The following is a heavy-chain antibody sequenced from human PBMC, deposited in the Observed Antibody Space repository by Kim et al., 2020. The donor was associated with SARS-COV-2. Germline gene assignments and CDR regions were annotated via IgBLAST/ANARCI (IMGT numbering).Heavy chain of an antibody. V-gene: IGHV3-15*01. Sequence: GGSLRLSCAASGFTFSNAWMSWVRQAPGKGLEWVGHIKSKTDGGTTDYAAPVKGRFTISRDDSKNTLYLQMNSLKTEDTAVYYCGLWPLVSYWGQGTLVTVSS. J-gene: IGHJ4*02. CDR3: GLWPLVSY. CDR1: GFTFSNAW. D-gene: IGHD2-8*01. CDR2: IKSKTDGGTT.